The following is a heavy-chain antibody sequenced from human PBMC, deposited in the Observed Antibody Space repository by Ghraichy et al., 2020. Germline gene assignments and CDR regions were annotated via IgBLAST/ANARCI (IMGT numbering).Heavy chain of an antibody. CDR3: ARSSVLVRGAKGRYFHL. D-gene: IGHD3-10*01. CDR2: MNPNSGNT. CDR1: GYSFTSYD. V-gene: IGHV1-8*03. J-gene: IGHJ2*01. Sequence: ASVKVSCRASGYSFTSYDTNRVRQSTGQRLEWMAWMNPNSGNTGYAQKFQDRVTITRDTSIDTAYMELNSLRSEDTAVYYCARSSVLVRGAKGRYFHLWGRGTLVTVSS.